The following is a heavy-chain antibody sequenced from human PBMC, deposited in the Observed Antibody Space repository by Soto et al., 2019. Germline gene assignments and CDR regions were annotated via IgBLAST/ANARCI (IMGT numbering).Heavy chain of an antibody. V-gene: IGHV4-59*01. J-gene: IGHJ4*02. CDR1: GGSISRYY. Sequence: SETLSLTCTVSGGSISRYYWSWIRQPPGKGLEWIGYIYYSGSPDYNPSLKTRVTISVDTSKNQFSLKLSSVTAADTAVYYCVRHAQWIIRAYWGQGALVTVSS. CDR3: VRHAQWIIRAY. D-gene: IGHD5-12*01. CDR2: IYYSGSP.